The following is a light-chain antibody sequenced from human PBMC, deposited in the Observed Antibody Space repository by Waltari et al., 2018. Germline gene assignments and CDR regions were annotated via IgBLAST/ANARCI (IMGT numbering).Light chain of an antibody. J-gene: IGLJ3*02. CDR2: DNK. Sequence: QSVLTQPPSVSAAPGQKVTISCSGSSSNIGNNYVSWYQPLPGTAPKLLLYDNKKRPSGIPDRFSGSKAGTSATLGITGLQTGDDADYYCGTWDSSLTAGVFGGGTKLTVL. CDR1: SSNIGNNY. V-gene: IGLV1-51*01. CDR3: GTWDSSLTAGV.